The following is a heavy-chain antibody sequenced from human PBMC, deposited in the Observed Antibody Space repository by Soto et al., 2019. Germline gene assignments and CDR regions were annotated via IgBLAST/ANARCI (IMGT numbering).Heavy chain of an antibody. V-gene: IGHV3-23*01. D-gene: IGHD3-16*02. Sequence: GGSRRRSWAASGFSFNIYAMSWVRQAPGKGLEWVSGISGSGDRTHYVDSVKGRFTISRDNVKNTLYLQMNSLRAEDTAVYYCAKASTYEYVWGSFRYYFDHWGQGALVTVSS. CDR3: AKASTYEYVWGSFRYYFDH. CDR1: GFSFNIYA. CDR2: ISGSGDRT. J-gene: IGHJ4*02.